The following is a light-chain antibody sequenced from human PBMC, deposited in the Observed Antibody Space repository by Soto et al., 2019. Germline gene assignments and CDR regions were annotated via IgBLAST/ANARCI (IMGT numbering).Light chain of an antibody. CDR3: QQANSFPRT. J-gene: IGKJ1*01. V-gene: IGKV1-12*01. CDR1: QGISSW. Sequence: DIQMTHSPSSVSASVGDRVTITCRASQGISSWLAWYHQKPGKAPKLLIYAASILQSGVPSRFNGSGSETDFTLHLSRMQPDDFATYYSQQANSFPRTFGQGTQVEIK. CDR2: AAS.